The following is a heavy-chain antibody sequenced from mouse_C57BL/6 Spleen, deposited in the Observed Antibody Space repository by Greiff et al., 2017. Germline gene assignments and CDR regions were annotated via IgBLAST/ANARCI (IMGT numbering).Heavy chain of an antibody. V-gene: IGHV1-61*01. J-gene: IGHJ4*01. CDR1: GFTFTSYW. Sequence: QVQLKQPGAELVRPGASVKLSCKASGFTFTSYWMDWVKQRPGQGLEWIGNIYPADSETKYNQKFKGKATLTVDKSSNTAYMQLRSLTSEDSAFYYCASIYSIYYYAMDYWGQGTSVTVSS. CDR2: IYPADSET. D-gene: IGHD2-1*01. CDR3: ASIYSIYYYAMDY.